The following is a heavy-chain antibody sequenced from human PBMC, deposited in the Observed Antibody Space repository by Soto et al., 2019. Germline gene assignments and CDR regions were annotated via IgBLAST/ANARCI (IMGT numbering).Heavy chain of an antibody. J-gene: IGHJ4*02. D-gene: IGHD2-2*01. V-gene: IGHV3-7*04. CDR1: GFTFNNYW. CDR2: IKQDGGET. Sequence: GGSLRLSCAAAGFTFNNYWMTWVRQAPGKGLEWVANIKQDGGETYYVDSVEGRFTISRDNAKNSVYLQMNSLRVEDTAVYYCARELGYCSSSSCWSDDWGQGT. CDR3: ARELGYCSSSSCWSDD.